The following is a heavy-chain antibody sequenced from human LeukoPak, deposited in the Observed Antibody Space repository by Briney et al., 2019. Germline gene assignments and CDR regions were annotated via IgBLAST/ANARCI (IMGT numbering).Heavy chain of an antibody. V-gene: IGHV1-18*01. J-gene: IGHJ4*02. Sequence: GASVTVSCTASGYTFTSYGISWVRQAPGQGLEWMGWISAYNGNTNYAQKLQGRVTMTTDTSTSTAYMELRSLRSDDTAVYYCARDPYGEIFDYWGQGTLVTVSS. D-gene: IGHD4-17*01. CDR2: ISAYNGNT. CDR3: ARDPYGEIFDY. CDR1: GYTFTSYG.